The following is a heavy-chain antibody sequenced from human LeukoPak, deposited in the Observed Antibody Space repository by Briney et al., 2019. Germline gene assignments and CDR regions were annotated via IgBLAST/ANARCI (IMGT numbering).Heavy chain of an antibody. CDR3: ARGVTMIVVVIHDWYFDL. CDR1: GVSISSSSYY. Sequence: SETLSLTCTVSGVSISSSSYYWGWIRQPPGKGLEWIGSIYYTRSTYYNPSLKSRVTISVDTSKNRFSLKLTSVTAADTAVYYCARGVTMIVVVIHDWYFDLWGRGTLVTVSS. V-gene: IGHV4-39*01. J-gene: IGHJ2*01. D-gene: IGHD3-22*01. CDR2: IYYTRST.